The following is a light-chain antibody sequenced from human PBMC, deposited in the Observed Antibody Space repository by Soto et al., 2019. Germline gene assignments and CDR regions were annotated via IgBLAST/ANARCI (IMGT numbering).Light chain of an antibody. Sequence: QSVLTQPASVSGAPGQSITISCKGTSSDVGGYNYVSWYQQHPGKAPKLMIYDVRNRASGASNRFSGSKSGNTASLTISGLQAEDEADYYCTSYTSSSTLYVFGTGTKVTV. CDR3: TSYTSSSTLYV. CDR2: DVR. J-gene: IGLJ1*01. CDR1: SSDVGGYNY. V-gene: IGLV2-14*01.